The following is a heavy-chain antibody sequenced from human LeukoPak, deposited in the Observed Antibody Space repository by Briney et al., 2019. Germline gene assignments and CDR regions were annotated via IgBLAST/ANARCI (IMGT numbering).Heavy chain of an antibody. D-gene: IGHD3-3*01. V-gene: IGHV3-11*01. CDR1: VVTYSDYY. J-gene: IGHJ5*02. Sequence: GGALRLSFAASVVTYSDYYMSALGQAPGKGRECASYISCSGITIYYADSVKGRFTISRDNAKNSLYLQMNSLRAEDTAVYYCARDTHHYDFWSGYYNWFDPWGQGTLVTVSS. CDR3: ARDTHHYDFWSGYYNWFDP. CDR2: ISCSGITI.